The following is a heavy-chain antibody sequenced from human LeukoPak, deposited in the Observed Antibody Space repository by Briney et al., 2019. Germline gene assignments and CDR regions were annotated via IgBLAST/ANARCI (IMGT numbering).Heavy chain of an antibody. D-gene: IGHD3-10*01. V-gene: IGHV1-46*01. CDR1: GYTFTSYY. CDR3: ARDHMVRGVIRD. Sequence: GASVKVSCKASGYTFTSYYMHWVRQAPGQGLERMGIINPSGGSTSYAQKFQGRVTMTRDTSTSTVYMELSSLRSEDTAVYYCARDHMVRGVIRDWGQGTLVTVSS. CDR2: INPSGGST. J-gene: IGHJ4*02.